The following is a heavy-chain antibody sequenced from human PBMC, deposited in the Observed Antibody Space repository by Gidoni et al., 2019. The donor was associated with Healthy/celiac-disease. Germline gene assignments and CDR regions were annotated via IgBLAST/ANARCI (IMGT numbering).Heavy chain of an antibody. J-gene: IGHJ4*02. D-gene: IGHD3-16*01. CDR2: IYPGASAT. CDR1: GYSLTSYW. CDR3: ARQKGSTLYSPYYFDY. Sequence: EVQLVQSGAEVKKPGESRKISCRGSGYSLTSYWIGWVRQMPGNGLEWMGFIYPGASATRYSPSFQGQVTISADKSISTASLQWSSLKASDTAMYYCARQKGSTLYSPYYFDYWGQGTLVTVSS. V-gene: IGHV5-51*01.